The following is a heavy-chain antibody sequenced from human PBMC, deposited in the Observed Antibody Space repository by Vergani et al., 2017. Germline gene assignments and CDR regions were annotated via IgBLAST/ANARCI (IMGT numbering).Heavy chain of an antibody. CDR3: ARDGFSSGWFPDY. CDR2: TSSSSSYI. V-gene: IGHV3-9*01. Sequence: EVRLVESGGRLVQPGRSLRLSCAASGFTFDDYAMHWVRQIPGKGLEWVSGTSSSSSYIYYADSVKGRFTISRDNAKNSLYLQMNSLRAEDTAVYYCARDGFSSGWFPDYWGQGTLVTVSS. D-gene: IGHD6-19*01. CDR1: GFTFDDYA. J-gene: IGHJ4*02.